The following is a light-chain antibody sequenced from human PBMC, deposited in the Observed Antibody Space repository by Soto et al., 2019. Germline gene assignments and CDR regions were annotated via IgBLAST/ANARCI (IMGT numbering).Light chain of an antibody. CDR1: QSIGSY. CDR3: QQRSTWPPFS. CDR2: DAS. J-gene: IGKJ3*01. Sequence: EIVLAPSPATLSLSLGERATLSCRASQSIGSYLAWYQHKLGQPPRLLIYDASNRATGIPVRFSGSGSGTDFTLTISSLEPEDFAVYYCQQRSTWPPFSFGPGTRWIS. V-gene: IGKV3-11*01.